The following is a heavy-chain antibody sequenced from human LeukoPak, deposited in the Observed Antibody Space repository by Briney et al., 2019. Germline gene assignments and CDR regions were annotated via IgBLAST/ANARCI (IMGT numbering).Heavy chain of an antibody. CDR1: GFTFISYY. V-gene: IGHV1-46*01. Sequence: ASVKVSCKASGFTFISYYMHWVRQAPGQGLEWLGIINLSGGSTHYPQKFQDRVTMTRDTSTSTVYMELGSLRSEDTAVYYCARDLDYGEKSEDYWGQGTLVTVSS. CDR2: INLSGGST. D-gene: IGHD4/OR15-4a*01. J-gene: IGHJ4*02. CDR3: ARDLDYGEKSEDY.